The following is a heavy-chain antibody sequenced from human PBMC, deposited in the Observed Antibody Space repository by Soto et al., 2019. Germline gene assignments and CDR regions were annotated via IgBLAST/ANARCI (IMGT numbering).Heavy chain of an antibody. CDR3: AKDGLSDSPSAIDY. CDR1: GFTFSKSG. D-gene: IGHD6-13*01. J-gene: IGHJ4*02. CDR2: IGGSGRNT. V-gene: IGHV3-23*01. Sequence: PGGFLRLSCAASGFTFSKSGMSWVRQAPGKGLEWVAGIGGSGRNTYYADSVKGRFTISRDNSKNTLFLQMNSLRAEDTAIYYCAKDGLSDSPSAIDYWGQGTVVTVSS.